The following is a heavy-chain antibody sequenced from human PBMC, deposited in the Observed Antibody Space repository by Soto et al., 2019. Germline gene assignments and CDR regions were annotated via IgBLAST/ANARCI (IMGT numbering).Heavy chain of an antibody. D-gene: IGHD1-26*01. Sequence: ASVKVSCKASGYTFTVDYMHWVRQAPGQGLEWMGWINPKSGGTTYPQKFQGRVTMTWDTSISTAYMALTRLRSDDTAVYYCARDLAKGGGSAGFDSWG. CDR1: GYTFTVDY. CDR2: INPKSGGT. V-gene: IGHV1-2*02. CDR3: ARDLAKGGGSAGFDS. J-gene: IGHJ4*01.